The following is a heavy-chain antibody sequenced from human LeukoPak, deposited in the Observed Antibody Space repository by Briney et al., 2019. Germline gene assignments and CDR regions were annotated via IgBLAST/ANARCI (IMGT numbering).Heavy chain of an antibody. J-gene: IGHJ4*02. D-gene: IGHD3-3*01. V-gene: IGHV4-4*02. CDR3: ASRCYDFWSGYAYYFDY. CDR2: IYHSGST. Sequence: PSGTLSLTCAVSGGSISSSNWWSWVRQPPGKGLEWIGEIYHSGSTNYNPSLKSRVTISVDKSKNQFSLKLSSVTAADTAVYYCASRCYDFWSGYAYYFDYWGQGTLVTVSS. CDR1: GGSISSSNW.